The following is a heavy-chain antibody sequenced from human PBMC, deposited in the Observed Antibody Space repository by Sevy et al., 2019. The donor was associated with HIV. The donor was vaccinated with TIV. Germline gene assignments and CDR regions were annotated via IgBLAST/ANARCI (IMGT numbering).Heavy chain of an antibody. CDR3: ATRSTVTPLSPLYNLFES. CDR2: IYYSGST. Sequence: SDTLSLTCIVSGGSISSSIYYWGWIRQPPGKGLEWIGSIYYSGSTYYNPSLKSRVTISVDTSKNQFSLKLSSVTAADTAVYYCATRSTVTPLSPLYNLFESWGQGTLVTVSS. J-gene: IGHJ5*01. CDR1: GGSISSSIYY. V-gene: IGHV4-39*01. D-gene: IGHD4-17*01.